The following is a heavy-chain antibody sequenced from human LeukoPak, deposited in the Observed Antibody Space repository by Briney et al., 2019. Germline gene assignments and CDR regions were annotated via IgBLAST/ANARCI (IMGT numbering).Heavy chain of an antibody. CDR3: ARDDDSSGYTIGNWFDP. CDR2: IYTSGST. CDR1: GGSISSCY. V-gene: IGHV4-4*07. Sequence: PSETLSLTCTVSGGSISSCYWSWIRQPAGKGLEWIGRIYTSGSTNYNPSLKSRVTMSVDMSKNHFSLKLSSVTAADTAVYYCARDDDSSGYTIGNWFDPWGQGTLVTVSS. D-gene: IGHD3-22*01. J-gene: IGHJ5*02.